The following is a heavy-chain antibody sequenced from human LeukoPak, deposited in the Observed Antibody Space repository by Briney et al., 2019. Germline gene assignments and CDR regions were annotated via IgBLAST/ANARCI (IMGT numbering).Heavy chain of an antibody. J-gene: IGHJ6*04. Sequence: SQTLSLTCTVSGGSISNYYWNWYRQPPGKGLGWNGYIYYSGSTNYNPSPKSRITISVHTSKNQFSLKLSSVTAADTAVYYCAGDRRYSYGYGMDVWGKGTTVTVSS. CDR3: AGDRRYSYGYGMDV. CDR1: GGSISNYY. V-gene: IGHV4-59*12. D-gene: IGHD5-18*01. CDR2: IYYSGST.